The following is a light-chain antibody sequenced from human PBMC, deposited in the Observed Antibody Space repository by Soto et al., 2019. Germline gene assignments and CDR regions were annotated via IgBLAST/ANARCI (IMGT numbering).Light chain of an antibody. CDR3: QQYDNWPYT. J-gene: IGKJ5*01. CDR1: QTISSW. V-gene: IGKV1-5*03. Sequence: DTQMTQSPSSLSAAVVQRDTITCRASQTISSWLAWYQQKPGKAPKLLIYKASTLKSGVPSRFSGSGSGTEFTLTISSLQSEDFAVYFCQQYDNWPYTFGQGTRLEIK. CDR2: KAS.